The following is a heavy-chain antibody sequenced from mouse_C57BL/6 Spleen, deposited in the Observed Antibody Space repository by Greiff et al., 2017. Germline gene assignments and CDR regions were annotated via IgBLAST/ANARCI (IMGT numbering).Heavy chain of an antibody. V-gene: IGHV1-53*01. CDR2: INPSNGGT. CDR3: ARIDYGSSYWYFDV. Sequence: QVQLQQPGTELVKPGASVKLSCKASGYTFTSYWMHWVKQRPGQGLEWIGNINPSNGGTNYNEKFKSKATLTVDKSSSTAYMQLSSLTSEDSAVYYCARIDYGSSYWYFDVWGTGTTDTVSS. CDR1: GYTFTSYW. D-gene: IGHD1-1*01. J-gene: IGHJ1*03.